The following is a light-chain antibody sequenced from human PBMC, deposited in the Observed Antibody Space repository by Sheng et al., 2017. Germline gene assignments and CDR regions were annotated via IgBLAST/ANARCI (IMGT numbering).Light chain of an antibody. Sequence: DIQMTQSPSSLSASVGDRVTITCRASQSISNYLNWYQQKLGKAPKFLIYAASSLQSGVPSRFSGSGSGTDFTLTISSLQLEDFATYYCQQSYSTPYTFGPGDQAGDQT. V-gene: IGKV1-39*01. CDR2: AAS. CDR1: QSISNY. CDR3: QQSYSTPYT. J-gene: IGKJ2*01.